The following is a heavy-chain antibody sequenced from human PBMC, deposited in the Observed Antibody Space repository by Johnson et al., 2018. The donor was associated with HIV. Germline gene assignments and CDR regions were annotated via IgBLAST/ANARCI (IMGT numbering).Heavy chain of an antibody. D-gene: IGHD4-23*01. CDR1: GFTFSSYA. Sequence: QVQLVESGGGVVQPGRSLRLSCAASGFTFSSYAMHWVRQAAGKGLEWVAVISFDGSNKYYAESVKGRFTISRDNSKNTLYLQMNSLRTEDTAVYYCARGTWLTVVTSPDAFDFWGQGTMVTVSS. V-gene: IGHV3-30-3*01. J-gene: IGHJ3*01. CDR3: ARGTWLTVVTSPDAFDF. CDR2: ISFDGSNK.